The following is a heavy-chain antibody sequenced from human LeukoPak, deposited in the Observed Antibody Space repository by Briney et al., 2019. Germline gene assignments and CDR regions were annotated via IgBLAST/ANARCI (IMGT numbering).Heavy chain of an antibody. CDR2: IYHSGST. CDR1: GGSISSSNW. J-gene: IGHJ4*02. Sequence: SETLSLTCAVSGGSISSSNWWSWVRQPPGKGLEWTGEIYHSGSTNYNPSLKSRVTISVDKSKNQFSLKLSSVTAADTAVYYYCSRMVRGVIHYWGQGTLVTVSS. CDR3: CSRMVRGVIHY. D-gene: IGHD3-10*01. V-gene: IGHV4-4*02.